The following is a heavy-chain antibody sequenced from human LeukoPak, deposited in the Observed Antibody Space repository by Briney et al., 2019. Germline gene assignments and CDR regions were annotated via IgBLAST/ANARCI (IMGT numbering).Heavy chain of an antibody. Sequence: ASVKVSCKASGYAFTGHYMHWVRQAPGQGLEWMGWINPNSGGTNYAQKFQGRVTMTRDTSISTAYMELSRLRSDDTAVYYCARFGGKRTYYDILTGYYPYYYYMDVWGKGTTVTVSS. CDR1: GYAFTGHY. CDR3: ARFGGKRTYYDILTGYYPYYYYMDV. J-gene: IGHJ6*03. V-gene: IGHV1-2*02. D-gene: IGHD3-9*01. CDR2: INPNSGGT.